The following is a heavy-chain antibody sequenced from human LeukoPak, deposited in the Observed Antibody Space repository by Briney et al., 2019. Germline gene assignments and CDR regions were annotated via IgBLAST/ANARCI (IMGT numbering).Heavy chain of an antibody. J-gene: IGHJ5*02. CDR1: GGSISSYY. CDR2: IYYSGST. CDR3: ARARIAARPDSSTWFDP. Sequence: SETPSLTCTVSGGSISSYYWSWIRQPPGKGLEWIGYIYYSGSTNYNPSLKSRVTISVDTSKNQFSLKLSSVTAADTAVYYCARARIAARPDSSTWFDPWGQGTLVTVSS. V-gene: IGHV4-59*12. D-gene: IGHD6-6*01.